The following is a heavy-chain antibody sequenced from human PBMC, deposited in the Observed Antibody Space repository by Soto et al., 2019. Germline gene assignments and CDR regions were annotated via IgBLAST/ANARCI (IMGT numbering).Heavy chain of an antibody. J-gene: IGHJ4*02. Sequence: QVQLVESGGGVVQPGRSLRLSCEASGFTFSNNGMHWVRQAPGKGLEWVAVIWYDGSNKYYADSVEGRFTISRDNSKNILYLQMNSLSAEDTSVYYCARDHWTSASELLIKGTDYWGQGTLVTVSS. V-gene: IGHV3-33*01. CDR3: ARDHWTSASELLIKGTDY. D-gene: IGHD3-16*01. CDR1: GFTFSNNG. CDR2: IWYDGSNK.